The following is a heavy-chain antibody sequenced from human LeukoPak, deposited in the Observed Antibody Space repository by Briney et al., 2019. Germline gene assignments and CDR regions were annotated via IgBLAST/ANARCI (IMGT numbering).Heavy chain of an antibody. D-gene: IGHD1-26*01. CDR3: ARDSKRGPGIDY. Sequence: KTGGSLRLSCAASGFTFSTYAMGWVRQPPGKGLEWIGEIYHSGSTNYNPSLKSRVTISVDKSKNQFSLKLSSVTAADTAVYYCARDSKRGPGIDYWGREPWSPSPQ. CDR2: IYHSGST. CDR1: GFTFSTYAM. V-gene: IGHV4-4*02. J-gene: IGHJ4*02.